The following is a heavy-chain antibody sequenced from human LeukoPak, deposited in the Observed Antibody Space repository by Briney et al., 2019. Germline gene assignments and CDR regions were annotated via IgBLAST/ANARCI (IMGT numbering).Heavy chain of an antibody. CDR3: ARSLPYGTTWYGRSDF. V-gene: IGHV3-7*03. Sequence: GGSLGLSCAASGFPFNAYWMTWVRQAPGKGLEWVANIRQDGDTKYYVDSVKGRFTISRDNAMNSLYLQMNSLRAEDTAIYYCARSLPYGTTWYGRSDFWGQGTLVTVSS. CDR1: GFPFNAYW. D-gene: IGHD6-13*01. CDR2: IRQDGDTK. J-gene: IGHJ4*02.